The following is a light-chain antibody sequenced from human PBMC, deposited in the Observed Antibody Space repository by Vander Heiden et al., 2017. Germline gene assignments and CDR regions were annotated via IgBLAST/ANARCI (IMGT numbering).Light chain of an antibody. CDR2: EDS. CDR1: ALPKKY. Sequence: SYELTQPPSVSVSPGQTARNTCSGEALPKKYAYWYQQKSGQAPVLVIYEDSKRPSGIPERFSGSSSGTMATLTISGAQVEDEADYYCYSTDSSGNHRGVFGGGTKLTVL. V-gene: IGLV3-10*01. J-gene: IGLJ2*01. CDR3: YSTDSSGNHRGV.